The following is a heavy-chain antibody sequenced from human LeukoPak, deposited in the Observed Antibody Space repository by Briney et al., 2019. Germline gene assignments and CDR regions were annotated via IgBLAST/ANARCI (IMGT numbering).Heavy chain of an antibody. V-gene: IGHV3-48*02. CDR1: GFSLSPYA. J-gene: IGHJ5*02. Sequence: PGGSLRLSCAASGFSLSPYAMNSVRQALGKGLERIAFISDSGHTKYNEDSVKGRFTISRDNAKNSVFLQMSSLRDEDTAVYYCARKELEGSWFDPWGQGTLVTVTS. D-gene: IGHD3-10*01. CDR3: ARKELEGSWFDP. CDR2: ISDSGHTK.